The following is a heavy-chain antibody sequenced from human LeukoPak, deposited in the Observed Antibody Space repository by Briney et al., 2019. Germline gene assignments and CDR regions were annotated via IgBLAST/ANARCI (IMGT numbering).Heavy chain of an antibody. D-gene: IGHD2-2*01. V-gene: IGHV1-2*02. CDR2: INPNSGGT. CDR3: ARDGVCSSTSCYFYYYYGMDV. J-gene: IGHJ6*02. Sequence: ASVKVSCKASGYTFTGYYMHWVRQAPGQGLEWMGWINPNSGGTNYAQKFQGRVTMTGDTSISTAYMELSRLRSDDTAVYYCARDGVCSSTSCYFYYYYGMDVWGQGTTVTVSS. CDR1: GYTFTGYY.